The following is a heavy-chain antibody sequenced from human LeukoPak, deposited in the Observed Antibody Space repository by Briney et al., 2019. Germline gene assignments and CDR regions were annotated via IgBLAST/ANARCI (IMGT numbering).Heavy chain of an antibody. CDR1: GFTFTSYG. V-gene: IGHV3-30*02. CDR2: IRYDGSNR. Sequence: GGSLRLSCVASGFTFTSYGMHSVRQAPGKGLEWVAFIRYDGSNRYYADSVKGRFTISRDNSKNTLYLQMNSLRAEDTAVYDCAPRVVVIAAPFDYWGQGTLVTVSS. CDR3: APRVVVIAAPFDY. J-gene: IGHJ4*02. D-gene: IGHD2-21*01.